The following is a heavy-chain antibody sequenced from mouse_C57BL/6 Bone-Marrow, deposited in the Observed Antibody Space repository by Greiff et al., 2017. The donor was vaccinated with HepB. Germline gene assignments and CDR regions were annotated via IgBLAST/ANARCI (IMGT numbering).Heavy chain of an antibody. CDR1: GFTFSDAW. CDR2: IRNKANNHAT. V-gene: IGHV6-6*01. CDR3: TTVVRVGLRQGERAMDY. D-gene: IGHD1-1*01. Sequence: EVKLEESGGGLVQPGGSMKLSCAASGFTFSDAWMDWVRQSPEKGLEWVAEIRNKANNHATYYAESVKGRFTISRDDSKSSVYLQMNSLRAEDTGSDYCTTVVRVGLRQGERAMDYCGQGTSVTVSS. J-gene: IGHJ4*01.